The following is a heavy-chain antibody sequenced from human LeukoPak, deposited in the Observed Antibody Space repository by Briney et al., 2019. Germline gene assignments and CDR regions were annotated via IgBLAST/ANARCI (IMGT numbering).Heavy chain of an antibody. CDR1: GYRFTSNW. CDR2: IDPSDSYT. D-gene: IGHD1-1*01. CDR3: ARQPEGTWFDP. V-gene: IGHV5-10-1*01. J-gene: IGHJ5*02. Sequence: GESLKISCKGSGYRFTSNWYNLGRQMPGKGLEWMGRIDPSDSYTNYSPSFQGHVTISDDKSISTAYLQWSSLKASDTAMYYCARQPEGTWFDPWGQGTLVTVSS.